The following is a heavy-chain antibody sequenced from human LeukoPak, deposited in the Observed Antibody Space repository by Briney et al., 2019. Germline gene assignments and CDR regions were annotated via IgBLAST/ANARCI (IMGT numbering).Heavy chain of an antibody. J-gene: IGHJ5*02. CDR3: ARDLASSGWYETNWFDP. D-gene: IGHD6-19*01. CDR2: IYHSGST. CDR1: GYSISSGYY. Sequence: SETLSLTCTVSGYSISSGYYWGWIRQPPGKGLEWIGSIYHSGSTYYNPSLKSRVTISVDTSKNQFSLRLSSVTAADTAVYYCARDLASSGWYETNWFDPWGQGTLVTVSS. V-gene: IGHV4-38-2*02.